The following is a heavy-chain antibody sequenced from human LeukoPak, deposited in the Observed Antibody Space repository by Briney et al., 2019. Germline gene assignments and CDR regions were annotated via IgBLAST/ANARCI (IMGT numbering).Heavy chain of an antibody. Sequence: ASVKVSCKASGYTFTDYYMHWVRQAPGQGLEWMGWINPNSGGTTSAQKFQGRVTMTRDTSISTAYMELSSLRSEDTAVYYCARAYDFWSGWYFDLWGRGTLVTVSS. J-gene: IGHJ2*01. CDR1: GYTFTDYY. V-gene: IGHV1-2*02. CDR3: ARAYDFWSGWYFDL. CDR2: INPNSGGT. D-gene: IGHD3-3*01.